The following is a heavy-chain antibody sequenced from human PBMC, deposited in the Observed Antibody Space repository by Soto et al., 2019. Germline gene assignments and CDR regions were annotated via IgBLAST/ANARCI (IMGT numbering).Heavy chain of an antibody. CDR1: GFNFSGSV. D-gene: IGHD5-12*01. CDR3: AKALVATTSYYYYGMDV. J-gene: IGHJ6*02. CDR2: ISSSGSTI. Sequence: EAQLVESGGGLVQPGGSLKLSCAASGFNFSGSVIHWVRQASGKGLEWVSYISSSGSTIYYADSVKGRFTISRDNAKNSLYLQMNSPRAEDTAVYYCAKALVATTSYYYYGMDVWGQGTTVTVSS. V-gene: IGHV3-48*04.